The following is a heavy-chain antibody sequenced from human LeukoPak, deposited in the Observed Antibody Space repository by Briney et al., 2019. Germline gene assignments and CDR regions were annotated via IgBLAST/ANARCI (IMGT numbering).Heavy chain of an antibody. Sequence: SETLSLTCTVSGGSISSYYWRWIRQPPGKGLEWIGYIYYSGSTNYNPSLKSRVTISVDTSKNQFSLKLSSVTAADTAVYYCAGADYYDSSYWFDPWGQGTLVTVSS. CDR3: AGADYYDSSYWFDP. D-gene: IGHD3-22*01. J-gene: IGHJ5*02. CDR2: IYYSGST. CDR1: GGSISSYY. V-gene: IGHV4-59*01.